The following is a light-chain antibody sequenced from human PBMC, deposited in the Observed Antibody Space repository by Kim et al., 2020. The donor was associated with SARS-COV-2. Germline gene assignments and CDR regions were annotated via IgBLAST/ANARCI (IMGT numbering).Light chain of an antibody. Sequence: EIVLTQSPGTLSLSPGERATLSCRASQSVYSNYLAWYLQKPGQAPGLLINGSSSRATGIPDRFSGSGAGTDFTLTINRLQPDDFAVYYCQQYGSSWTFGQGTKLEI. V-gene: IGKV3-20*01. CDR2: GSS. CDR3: QQYGSSWT. J-gene: IGKJ1*01. CDR1: QSVYSNY.